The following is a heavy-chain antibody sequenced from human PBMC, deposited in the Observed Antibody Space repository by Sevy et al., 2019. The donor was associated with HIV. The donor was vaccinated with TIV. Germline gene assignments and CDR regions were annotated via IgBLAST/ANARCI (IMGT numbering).Heavy chain of an antibody. CDR1: GGSFSGYY. V-gene: IGHV4-34*01. CDR2: INHSGST. D-gene: IGHD6-19*01. Sequence: SDTLSLTCAVYGGSFSGYYWSWIRQPPGKGLEWIGEINHSGSTNYNPSLKSRVTISVDTSKNQFSLKLSSVTAADTAVYYCARVEWLANWFDPWGQGTLVTVSS. J-gene: IGHJ5*02. CDR3: ARVEWLANWFDP.